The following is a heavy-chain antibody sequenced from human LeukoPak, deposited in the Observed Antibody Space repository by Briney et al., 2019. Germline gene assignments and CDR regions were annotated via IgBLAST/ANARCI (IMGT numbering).Heavy chain of an antibody. Sequence: GGSLRLSCAASGFSISGYWMHWVRQAAGEGLVWVSRMNSGGTTINYADSVKGRFTISRDNVDNTLHLQMNSLRVEDTAVYYCIREVQVRASASLGLWGQGTLVTVSS. CDR1: GFSISGYW. D-gene: IGHD3-16*01. J-gene: IGHJ4*01. CDR2: MNSGGTTI. V-gene: IGHV3-74*01. CDR3: IREVQVRASASLGL.